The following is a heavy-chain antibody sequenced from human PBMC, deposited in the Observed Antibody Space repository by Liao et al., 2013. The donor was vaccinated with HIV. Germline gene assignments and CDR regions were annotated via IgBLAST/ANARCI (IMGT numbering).Heavy chain of an antibody. J-gene: IGHJ3*02. CDR2: IYTSGST. D-gene: IGHD4-23*01. CDR3: AREGVTPVAAFDI. CDR1: GGSISSGSYY. Sequence: QVQLQESGPGLVKPSQTLSLTCTVSGGSISSGSYYWSWIRQPAGKGLEWIGRIYTSGSTNYNPSLKSRVTISVDTSKNQFSLKLSSVTAADTAVYYCAREGVTPVAAFDIWGQGTMVTVSS. V-gene: IGHV4-61*02.